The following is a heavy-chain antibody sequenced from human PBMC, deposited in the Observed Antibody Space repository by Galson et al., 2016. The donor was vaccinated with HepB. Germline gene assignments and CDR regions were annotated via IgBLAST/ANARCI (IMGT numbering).Heavy chain of an antibody. D-gene: IGHD2-15*01. J-gene: IGHJ1*01. CDR1: GFSLTTNGIC. CDR2: IDWDGDK. V-gene: IGHV2-70*01. CDR3: ARAFRYCSGGSCYTVLEH. Sequence: PALVKPTQTLRLSCTFSGFSLTTNGICLTWIRQPPGKALEWLALIDWDGDKYYSTSLKTRLTTYKGTSKNQVVLTMTNMDPVDTATYFCARAFRYCSGGSCYTVLEHWGQGTLVTVSS.